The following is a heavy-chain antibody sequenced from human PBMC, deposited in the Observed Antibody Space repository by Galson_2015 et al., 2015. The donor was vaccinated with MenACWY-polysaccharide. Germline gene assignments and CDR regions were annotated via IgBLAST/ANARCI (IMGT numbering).Heavy chain of an antibody. CDR2: IHYSGDT. V-gene: IGHV4-59*01. Sequence: LSLTCTVSGDSMSPYRWTWIRQSPGKGLEWIGWIHYSGDTKYSPSLTSRVTLSVDTSENQFSLKLSSVTTADTAVYYCARIGGMNRGNYYNFGWFDSWGQGTPVTVSS. J-gene: IGHJ5*01. CDR3: ARIGGMNRGNYYNFGWFDS. CDR1: GDSMSPYR. D-gene: IGHD3-10*01.